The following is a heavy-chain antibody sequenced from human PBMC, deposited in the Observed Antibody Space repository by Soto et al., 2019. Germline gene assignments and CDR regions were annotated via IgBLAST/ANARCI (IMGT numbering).Heavy chain of an antibody. CDR3: GKELERLGELWGYFQN. V-gene: IGHV3-9*01. CDR1: GFMFEDYA. CDR2: INWNGVNK. D-gene: IGHD3-16*01. Sequence: GGSLRLSCAVSGFMFEDYAMHWVRQAPGKGLEWVSGINWNGVNKGYADPVPGRFTISRDNAKKSMYLQMNYLRPEDTAMYFCGKELERLGELWGYFQNWGQGAVVTVSS. J-gene: IGHJ1*01.